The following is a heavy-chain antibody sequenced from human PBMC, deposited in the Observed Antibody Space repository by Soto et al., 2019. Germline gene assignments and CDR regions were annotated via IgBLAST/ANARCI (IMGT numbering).Heavy chain of an antibody. CDR2: INPNSGGT. D-gene: IGHD3-9*01. CDR3: ATRYYDILTGYYPPGGDAFDI. Sequence: ASVKVSCKASGYTFTGYYMHWVRQAPGQGLEWMGWINPNSGGTNYAQKFQGRVTMTRDTSISTACMELSRLRSDDTAVYYCATRYYDILTGYYPPGGDAFDIWGQGTMVTVSS. CDR1: GYTFTGYY. J-gene: IGHJ3*02. V-gene: IGHV1-2*02.